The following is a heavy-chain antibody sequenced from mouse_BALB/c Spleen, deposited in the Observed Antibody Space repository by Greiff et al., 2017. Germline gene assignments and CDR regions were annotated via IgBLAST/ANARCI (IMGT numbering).Heavy chain of an antibody. V-gene: IGHV1-7*01. J-gene: IGHJ3*01. CDR2: INPSTGYT. Sequence: QVQLKESGAELAKPGASVKMSCKASGYTFTSYWMHWVKQRPGQGLEWIGYINPSTGYTEYNQKFKDKATLTADKSSSTAYMQLSSLTSEDSAVYYCARGNFFAYWGQGTLVTVSA. CDR3: ARGNFFAY. CDR1: GYTFTSYW.